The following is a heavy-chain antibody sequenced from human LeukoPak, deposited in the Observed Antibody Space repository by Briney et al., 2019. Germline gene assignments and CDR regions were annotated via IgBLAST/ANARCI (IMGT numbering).Heavy chain of an antibody. CDR3: ARRPIAGAHDAFDI. J-gene: IGHJ3*02. D-gene: IGHD2-21*01. CDR2: IYPGDSDT. CDR1: GYSFTNYW. V-gene: IGHV5-51*01. Sequence: GESPKISCKGSGYSFTNYWLGWVRQMPGKGLEWMGIIYPGDSDTRYSPSFQGQVTISADKSISTAYLQWSSLKASDTAMYYCARRPIAGAHDAFDIWGHGTMVTVSS.